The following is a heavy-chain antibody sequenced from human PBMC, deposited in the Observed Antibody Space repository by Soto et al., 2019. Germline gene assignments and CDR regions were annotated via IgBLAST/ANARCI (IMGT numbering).Heavy chain of an antibody. CDR3: AKGPELLWFGETDAFDI. J-gene: IGHJ3*02. Sequence: PGGSLRLSCAASGFTFSSYAMSWVRQAPGKGLEWVSGISGSGGSTYYADSVKGRFTISRDNSKNTLYLQMNSLRAEDTAVYYCAKGPELLWFGETDAFDIWGQGTMVTVSS. V-gene: IGHV3-23*01. D-gene: IGHD3-10*01. CDR1: GFTFSSYA. CDR2: ISGSGGST.